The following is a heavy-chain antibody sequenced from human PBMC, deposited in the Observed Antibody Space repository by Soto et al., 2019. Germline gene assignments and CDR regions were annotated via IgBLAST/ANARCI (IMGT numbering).Heavy chain of an antibody. CDR3: VKDSSDWFRTGEFDY. Sequence: EVQLVESGGGLVHPGRSLRLSCAASGFSFDDYAMHWVRQAPGKGLEWVSGISWNSGSKAYADSVKGRFSISRDNAKNSLYLQMSSLRAEDTAFYYCVKDSSDWFRTGEFDYWGQGTLVSVSS. D-gene: IGHD6-19*01. CDR1: GFSFDDYA. CDR2: ISWNSGSK. J-gene: IGHJ4*02. V-gene: IGHV3-9*01.